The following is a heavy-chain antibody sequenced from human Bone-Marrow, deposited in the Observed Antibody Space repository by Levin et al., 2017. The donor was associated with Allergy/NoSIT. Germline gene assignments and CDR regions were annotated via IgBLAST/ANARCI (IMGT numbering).Heavy chain of an antibody. D-gene: IGHD3-16*01. J-gene: IGHJ3*01. CDR1: GFSFNTYA. Sequence: HPGGSLRLSCAASGFSFNTYALHWVRQAPGKGLEWVALISYDESDKDYADSVKGRFTISRDNSENTLFLQMNSLRSEDTAMYYCARGLGSYGLHVFDVWGRGTLVSVSS. CDR2: ISYDESDK. CDR3: ARGLGSYGLHVFDV. V-gene: IGHV3-30*14.